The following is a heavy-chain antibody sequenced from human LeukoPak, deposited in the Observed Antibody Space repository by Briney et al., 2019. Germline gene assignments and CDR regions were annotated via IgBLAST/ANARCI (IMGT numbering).Heavy chain of an antibody. D-gene: IGHD3-9*01. V-gene: IGHV3-21*01. CDR1: GFTFSSYS. CDR2: ISSSSSYI. Sequence: SGGSLRLSCAASGFTFSSYSMNWVRQAPGKGLEWVSSISSSSSYIYYADSVKGRFTISRDNAKNSLYLQMNSLRAEDTAVYYCARDGLNDILTGSDNWSDPWGQGTLVTVSS. J-gene: IGHJ5*02. CDR3: ARDGLNDILTGSDNWSDP.